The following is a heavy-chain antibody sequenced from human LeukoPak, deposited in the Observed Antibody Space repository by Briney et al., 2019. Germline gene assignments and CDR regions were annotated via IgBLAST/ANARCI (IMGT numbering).Heavy chain of an antibody. CDR2: INPDSGGT. V-gene: IGHV1-2*02. CDR3: ARVDDRGHYSDSSGPRKLFDY. J-gene: IGHJ4*02. D-gene: IGHD3-22*01. Sequence: GASVKVSCKASGYTFTGYYLHWVRQAPGQGLEWMGWINPDSGGTNYAQKFQGRATMTRDTSITTAYMELSRLRSDDTAVYYCARVDDRGHYSDSSGPRKLFDYWGQGTLVTVSS. CDR1: GYTFTGYY.